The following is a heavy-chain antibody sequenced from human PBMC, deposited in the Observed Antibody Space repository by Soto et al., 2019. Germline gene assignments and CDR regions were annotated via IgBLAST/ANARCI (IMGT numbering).Heavy chain of an antibody. D-gene: IGHD4-17*01. CDR2: IYPGDSDT. V-gene: IGHV5-51*01. J-gene: IGHJ6*02. CDR1: GYSFTSYW. Sequence: GESLKISCNGSGYSFTSYWIGWVRQMPGKGLEWMGIIYPGDSDTRYSPSFQGQVTISADKSISTAYLQWSSLKASDTAMYYCARVTTVVTPVDYYYYGMDVWGQGTTVTVSS. CDR3: ARVTTVVTPVDYYYYGMDV.